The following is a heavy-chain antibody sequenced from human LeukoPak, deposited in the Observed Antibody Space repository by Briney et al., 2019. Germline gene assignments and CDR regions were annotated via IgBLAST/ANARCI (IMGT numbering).Heavy chain of an antibody. CDR2: IKRDESKR. J-gene: IGHJ5*02. D-gene: IGHD2-2*01. CDR3: AREASLYCSGNDCYWAFDR. CDR1: GFTISNYW. Sequence: QPGGSLRLSCEASGFTISNYWMSWVRQAPGKGLEWVANIKRDESKRYYVDSVKGRFTISRDNAKTSLFLQMNSLRAEDTAVYYCAREASLYCSGNDCYWAFDRWGQGTLVTVSS. V-gene: IGHV3-7*01.